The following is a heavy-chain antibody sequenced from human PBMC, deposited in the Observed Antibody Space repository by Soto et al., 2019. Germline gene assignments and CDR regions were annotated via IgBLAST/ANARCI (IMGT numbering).Heavy chain of an antibody. CDR2: IYSGGRK. J-gene: IGHJ3*02. D-gene: IGHD3-16*01. Sequence: GESLQISCAASGFTVRSNYISWVRQAPGKGLEWVSVIYSGGRKYYADSVKGRFTISRQNIKNTLSLQMNSLRAEDPAVYYCARVRFRGAFDIWGQGTMVTVSS. V-gene: IGHV3-53*04. CDR3: ARVRFRGAFDI. CDR1: GFTVRSNY.